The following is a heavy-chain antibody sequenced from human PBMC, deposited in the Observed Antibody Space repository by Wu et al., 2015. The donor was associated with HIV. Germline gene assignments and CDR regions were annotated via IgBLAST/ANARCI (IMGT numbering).Heavy chain of an antibody. Sequence: QALLVQSGAEMKRPGASVRVSCEASGYSFTSYDINWVRQATGQGLEWMGWMNPNSGNTGYAQKFQGRVTMTRNTSISTAYMELSSLRSEDTAVYYCAREHCDSSGYDPYYYYYYGMDVWGQGTTVTVSS. V-gene: IGHV1-8*01. D-gene: IGHD3-22*01. J-gene: IGHJ6*02. CDR1: GYSFTSYD. CDR2: MNPNSGNT. CDR3: AREHCDSSGYDPYYYYYYGMDV.